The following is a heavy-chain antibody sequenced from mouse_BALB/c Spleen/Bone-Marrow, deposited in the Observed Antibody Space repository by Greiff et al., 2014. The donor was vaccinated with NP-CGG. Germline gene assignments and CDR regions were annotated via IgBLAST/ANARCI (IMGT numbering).Heavy chain of an antibody. Sequence: VQLKDSGAELVKPGASVKLSCTASGFNIKDTYMHWVKQRPEQGLEWIGRIDPANGNTKYDPKFQGRATVTADTSSSTAYLQLSSLTSEDTAVYYCARYYYRTMDYWGQGTSVTVSS. V-gene: IGHV14-3*02. CDR2: IDPANGNT. J-gene: IGHJ4*01. CDR3: ARYYYRTMDY. CDR1: GFNIKDTY. D-gene: IGHD1-1*01.